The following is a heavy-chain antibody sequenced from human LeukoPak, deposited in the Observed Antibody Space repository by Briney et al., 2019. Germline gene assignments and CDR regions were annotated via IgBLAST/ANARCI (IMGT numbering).Heavy chain of an antibody. CDR1: GFTFSSYA. Sequence: GGSLRLSCAASGFTFSSYAMSWVRQAPGKGLEWVSAISGSGGSTYYADSVKGRFTISRDNSKNTLYLQMNSLKTEDTAVYYCTTAYYDSSGYYLKWGQGTLVTVSS. V-gene: IGHV3-23*01. CDR2: ISGSGGST. CDR3: TTAYYDSSGYYLK. J-gene: IGHJ4*02. D-gene: IGHD3-22*01.